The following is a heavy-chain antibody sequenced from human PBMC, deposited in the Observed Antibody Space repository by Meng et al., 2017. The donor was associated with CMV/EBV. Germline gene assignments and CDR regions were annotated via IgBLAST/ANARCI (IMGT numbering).Heavy chain of an antibody. CDR1: GDTFTDYY. V-gene: IGHV1-2*02. D-gene: IGHD4-17*01. CDR3: TRDAHLTTVTPNWFDP. Sequence: QVQRVQSGAELRKPGASVKVSCKASGDTFTDYYMHWVRQAPGQGLEWMGCINPNSGDTNYAQKFQGRVTMTRDTSISTAYMELSRLRSDDTAVYYCTRDAHLTTVTPNWFDPWGQGTLVTVFS. J-gene: IGHJ5*02. CDR2: INPNSGDT.